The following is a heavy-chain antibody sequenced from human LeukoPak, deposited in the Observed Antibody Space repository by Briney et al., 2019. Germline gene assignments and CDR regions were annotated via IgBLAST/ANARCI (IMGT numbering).Heavy chain of an antibody. CDR3: ASATNFGVVIYY. D-gene: IGHD3-3*01. CDR2: ISYDGSNK. J-gene: IGHJ4*02. Sequence: GGSLRLSCAASGLTFSSYAMHWVRQAPGKGLEWVAVISYDGSNKYYADSMKGRFTISRDNSKNTLYLQMNSLRAEDTAVYYCASATNFGVVIYYWGQGTLVTVSS. V-gene: IGHV3-30*04. CDR1: GLTFSSYA.